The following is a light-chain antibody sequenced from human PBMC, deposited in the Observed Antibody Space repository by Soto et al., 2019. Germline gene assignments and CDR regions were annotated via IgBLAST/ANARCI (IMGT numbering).Light chain of an antibody. CDR1: QSISSR. J-gene: IGKJ1*01. CDR2: KAS. Sequence: DIQMTQSPSTLSASEGDRVTITCRASQSISSRLAWYQQKPGKAPKLLIYKASSLESGVPSRFSGSGSGTEFTLTISSLQPDAFATYYCQQYDSYPRTFGQGTKVEI. V-gene: IGKV1-5*03. CDR3: QQYDSYPRT.